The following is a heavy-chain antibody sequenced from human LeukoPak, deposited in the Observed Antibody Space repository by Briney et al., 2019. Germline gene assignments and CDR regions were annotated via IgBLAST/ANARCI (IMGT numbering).Heavy chain of an antibody. CDR2: ISWNSGSI. D-gene: IGHD3-9*01. CDR1: GFTFDDYA. Sequence: GGSLRLSCAASGFTFDDYAMHWVRQAPGKGLEWVSGISWNSGSIGYADSVKGRFTISRDNAKNSLYLQMNSLRAEDTALYYWARGGYDILTGYYTDFDYWGQGTLVTVSS. V-gene: IGHV3-9*01. CDR3: ARGGYDILTGYYTDFDY. J-gene: IGHJ4*02.